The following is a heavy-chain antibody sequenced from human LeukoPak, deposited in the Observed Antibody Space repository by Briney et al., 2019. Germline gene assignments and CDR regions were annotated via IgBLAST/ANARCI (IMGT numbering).Heavy chain of an antibody. CDR1: EFTVTNYW. J-gene: IGHJ6*02. CDR2: INSDGSST. D-gene: IGHD3/OR15-3a*01. V-gene: IGHV3-74*01. CDR3: ARDLGGPIFGLGLDV. Sequence: GGSLRLSCGASEFTVTNYWVHWVRQAPGKGLVWVSRINSDGSSTNYADSVKGRFTISRDYAKNTLYLQMNSLRDEDTAVYYCARDLGGPIFGLGLDVWGLGTTVTVSS.